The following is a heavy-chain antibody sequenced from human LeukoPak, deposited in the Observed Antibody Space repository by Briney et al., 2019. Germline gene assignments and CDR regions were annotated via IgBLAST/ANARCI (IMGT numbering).Heavy chain of an antibody. CDR1: GFTFDDHA. V-gene: IGHV3-9*01. D-gene: IGHD6-6*01. Sequence: GGSLRLSCAASGFTFDDHAMHWVRQAPGKGLEWVSGISWNSGTIGYADSVRGRFTISRDNAKNSLYLQMNSLRAEDTALYYCAKDLYISSSGAFDYWGQGTLVTVSS. CDR3: AKDLYISSSGAFDY. J-gene: IGHJ4*02. CDR2: ISWNSGTI.